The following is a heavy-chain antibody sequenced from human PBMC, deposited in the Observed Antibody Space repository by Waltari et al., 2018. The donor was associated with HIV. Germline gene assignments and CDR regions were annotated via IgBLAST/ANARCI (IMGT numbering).Heavy chain of an antibody. V-gene: IGHV4-30-4*01. CDR2: ICDSGST. J-gene: IGHJ6*02. Sequence: QVQLQESGPGLVKPSQTLSLTCSVSGGSISSGDYYWIWIRHPPGKGLEWIGYICDSGSTYYNPSLKSGVTISVDTSKNQFSLKLSSVRAADTAGYYCARAGSVFGTSPYGMDVWGQGTTVTVSS. CDR3: ARAGSVFGTSPYGMDV. D-gene: IGHD2-2*01. CDR1: GGSISSGDYY.